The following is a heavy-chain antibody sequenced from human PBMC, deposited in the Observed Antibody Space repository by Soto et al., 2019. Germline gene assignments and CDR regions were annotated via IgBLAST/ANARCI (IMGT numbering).Heavy chain of an antibody. CDR2: INAGNGNT. CDR3: ASAHQDDYYGMDF. J-gene: IGHJ6*04. CDR1: GYTFTSYA. Sequence: QVQLVQSGAEEKKPGASVKVSCKASGYTFTSYAMHWVRQAPGQRLEWMGWINAGNGNTKYSQKFQGRVTITRDTSARAAFTELSSLRSEDTAVYYCASAHQDDYYGMDFCGKGTTFTVCS. V-gene: IGHV1-3*05.